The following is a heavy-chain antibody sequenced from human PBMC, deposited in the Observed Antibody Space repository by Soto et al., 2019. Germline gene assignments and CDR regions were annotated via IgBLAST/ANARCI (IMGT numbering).Heavy chain of an antibody. D-gene: IGHD3-10*01. CDR1: VFTFSSYA. CDR2: ISYDGSDK. Sequence: GGSLRLSCAASVFTFSSYAMHWVRQSRGKGLEWVAVISYDGSDKYYADSVKGRFTISRDSAKNSLYLQINSLRARDTAVYYCARGLRQGSGCELRGPMEAIELWDQTTLVTGSS. J-gene: IGHJ3*01. CDR3: ARGLRQGSGCELRGPMEAIEL. V-gene: IGHV3-30*14.